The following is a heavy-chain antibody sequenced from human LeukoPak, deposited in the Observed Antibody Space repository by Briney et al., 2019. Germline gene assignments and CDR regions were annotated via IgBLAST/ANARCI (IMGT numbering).Heavy chain of an antibody. CDR3: AKYRFEWEPTWDYYYGMDV. J-gene: IGHJ6*02. V-gene: IGHV3-7*01. Sequence: PGGSLRLSCAASGFSFSDYWMNWVRQAPGKGLEWVANIREDGSVKNYVDSVKGRFTISRDNSKNTLYLQMNSLRAEDTAVYYCAKYRFEWEPTWDYYYGMDVWGQGTTVTVSS. CDR1: GFSFSDYW. CDR2: IREDGSVK. D-gene: IGHD1-26*01.